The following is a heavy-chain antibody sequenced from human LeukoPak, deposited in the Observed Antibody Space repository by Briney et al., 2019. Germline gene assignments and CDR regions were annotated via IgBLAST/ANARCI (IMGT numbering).Heavy chain of an antibody. J-gene: IGHJ4*02. CDR2: IRSKAYGGTT. D-gene: IGHD5-24*01. V-gene: IGHV3-49*04. Sequence: GGSLRLSCTASGFTFGDYVMSWVRHAPAKGLGWVGFIRSKAYGGTTEYAASVKGRFTISRDESKNIDNLQMNSLKTDDTAVYSCTRSEGWLQSYYFDYWGQGTLVTVSS. CDR1: GFTFGDYV. CDR3: TRSEGWLQSYYFDY.